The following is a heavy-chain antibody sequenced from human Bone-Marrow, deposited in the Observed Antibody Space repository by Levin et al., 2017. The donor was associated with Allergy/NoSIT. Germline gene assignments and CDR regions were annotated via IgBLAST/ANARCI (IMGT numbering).Heavy chain of an antibody. CDR2: VSGSGDNT. CDR1: GFTFRNYA. J-gene: IGHJ3*02. Sequence: GESLKISCAASGFTFRNYAMSWVRQAPGKGLEWVSTVSGSGDNTYYADSVKGRFTISRDNSMNTLYVQINSPRADDTAVYYCARDEYYYNSSGSPSGPFDIWGQGTMVTVSS. CDR3: ARDEYYYNSSGSPSGPFDI. D-gene: IGHD3-22*01. V-gene: IGHV3-23*01.